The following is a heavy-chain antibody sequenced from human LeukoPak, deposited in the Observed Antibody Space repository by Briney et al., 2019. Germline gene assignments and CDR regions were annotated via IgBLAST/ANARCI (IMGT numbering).Heavy chain of an antibody. CDR1: GYTFTSYD. CDR2: MNHNSANT. Sequence: ASVTLSCNASGYTFTSYDINWVRQATGHALEWMGWMNHNSANTGYAQKFQGRVTMTRNTSISTAYMELSSLRSEDTAVYYCARGPPESSNSDYWGQGTLVTVSS. D-gene: IGHD6-13*01. V-gene: IGHV1-8*01. CDR3: ARGPPESSNSDY. J-gene: IGHJ4*02.